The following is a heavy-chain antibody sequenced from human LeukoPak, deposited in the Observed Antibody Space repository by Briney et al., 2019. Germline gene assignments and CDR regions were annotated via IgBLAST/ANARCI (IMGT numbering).Heavy chain of an antibody. D-gene: IGHD6-19*01. CDR2: IHYTGST. V-gene: IGHV4-39*01. Sequence: SETLSLTCAVSRGSISSRSYYWGWIRQPPGKGLEWIGNIHYTGSTYYNPSLKSRVTISVDTSKNQFSLKLSSVTAADTAVYYCARPGRSSGWNDYWGQGTLVTVSS. J-gene: IGHJ4*02. CDR1: RGSISSRSYY. CDR3: ARPGRSSGWNDY.